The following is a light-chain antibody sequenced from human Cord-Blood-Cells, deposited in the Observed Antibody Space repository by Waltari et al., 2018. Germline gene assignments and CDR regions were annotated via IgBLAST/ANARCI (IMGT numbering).Light chain of an antibody. CDR1: QSVVYSSNNKNY. J-gene: IGKJ4*01. V-gene: IGKV4-1*01. Sequence: DIVMTQSPDSLAVSLGERATINCKSSQSVVYSSNNKNYLAWYQQKPGHPPKLLIYWGSPREAGVPDRFSGSGSGTDFTLTISSLQAEDVAVYYCQQYYSTPLTFGGGTKVEIK. CDR2: WGS. CDR3: QQYYSTPLT.